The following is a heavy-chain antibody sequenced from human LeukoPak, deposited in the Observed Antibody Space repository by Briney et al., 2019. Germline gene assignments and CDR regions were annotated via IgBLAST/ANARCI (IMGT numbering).Heavy chain of an antibody. J-gene: IGHJ4*02. CDR1: GFTFSSYG. CDR2: ISGSGGST. D-gene: IGHD2-21*02. CDR3: AKIPVEPIAYCGGDCYYDY. V-gene: IGHV3-23*01. Sequence: PGGSLRLSCAASGFTFSSYGMSWVRQAPGKGLEWVSAISGSGGSTYYADSVKGRFTISRDNSKNTLYLQMNSLRAEDTAVYYCAKIPVEPIAYCGGDCYYDYWGQGTLVTVSS.